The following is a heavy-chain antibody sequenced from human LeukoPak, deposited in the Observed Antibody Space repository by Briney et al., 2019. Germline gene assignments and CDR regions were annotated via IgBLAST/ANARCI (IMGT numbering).Heavy chain of an antibody. CDR2: ISSSSSYI. D-gene: IGHD3-22*01. CDR1: GFTFSSYS. J-gene: IGHJ4*02. V-gene: IGHV3-21*01. CDR3: ARGQVSYYYDSSGYYSTPLDY. Sequence: PGGSLRLSCAASGFTFSSYSMNWVRQAPGKGLEWVSSISSSSSYIYYADSVKGRFTISRDNAKNSLYLQMNSLRAEDTAVYYCARGQVSYYYDSSGYYSTPLDYWGQGTLVTVRS.